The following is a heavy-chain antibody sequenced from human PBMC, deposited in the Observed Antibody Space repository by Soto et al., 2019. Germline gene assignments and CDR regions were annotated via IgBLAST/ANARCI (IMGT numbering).Heavy chain of an antibody. V-gene: IGHV5-51*01. D-gene: IGHD6-13*01. CDR2: IYPGDSDT. CDR3: ARTSAAGKYYYGMDV. CDR1: GYKVSTWHNFTSYW. J-gene: IGHJ6*02. Sequence: GESLKISCMGSGYKVSTWHNFTSYWIAWVRQMPGEGLEWMGIIYPGDSDTRYSPSFQGQVTISADKSISTAYLQWSSLKASDTAMYYCARTSAAGKYYYGMDVWGQGTTVTVS.